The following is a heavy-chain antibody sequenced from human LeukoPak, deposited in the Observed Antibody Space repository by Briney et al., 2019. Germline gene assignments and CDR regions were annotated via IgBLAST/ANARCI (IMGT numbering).Heavy chain of an antibody. CDR1: GASFNSDDQY. V-gene: IGHV4-30-4*08. CDR3: ARGRYYDSSGYQYLNFDY. Sequence: SQTLSLTCTVSGASFNSDDQYWNWIRQSPGKGLEWIGSIHPSGMLYNNPSLESRVTMSRDTSKNQFSLKLSSVTAADTAVYYCARGRYYDSSGYQYLNFDYWGQGTLVTVSS. CDR2: IHPSGML. J-gene: IGHJ4*02. D-gene: IGHD3-22*01.